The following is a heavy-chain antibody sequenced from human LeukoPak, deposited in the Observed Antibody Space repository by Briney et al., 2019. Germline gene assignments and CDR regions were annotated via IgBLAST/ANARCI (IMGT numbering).Heavy chain of an antibody. CDR3: ARGVAPYYYGMDV. CDR2: ISTSGSYT. CDR1: GFTFTDYY. V-gene: IGHV3-11*06. J-gene: IGHJ6*02. Sequence: GGSLRLSCAASGFTFTDYYMSWIRQAPGKGLEWASYISTSGSYTNYADSVKGRFTISRDNAKNSLYLQMNSLRAEDTAVYYCARGVAPYYYGMDVWGQGTTVTVSS.